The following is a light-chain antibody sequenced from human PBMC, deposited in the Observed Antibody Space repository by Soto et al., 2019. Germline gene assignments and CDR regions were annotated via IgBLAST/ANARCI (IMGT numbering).Light chain of an antibody. CDR1: QSVSSK. CDR3: QQYNTRPPTT. CDR2: DAS. J-gene: IGKJ5*01. V-gene: IGKV3-15*01. Sequence: EVVMTQSPATLSVSPCERATLSYSASQSVSSKLAWYQQKPGQAPRLLIYDASTRATGIPARFSGSGFGTEFTLTISSLQSEDVAVYYCQQYNTRPPTTFGQGTRLEI.